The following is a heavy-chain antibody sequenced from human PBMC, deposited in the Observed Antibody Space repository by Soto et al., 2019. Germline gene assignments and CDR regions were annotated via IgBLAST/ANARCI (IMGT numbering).Heavy chain of an antibody. CDR3: ARQYYYDSTSFDY. J-gene: IGHJ4*02. V-gene: IGHV4-59*01. CDR1: GGSISSNY. CDR2: VYNSGST. Sequence: SETLSLTCTVSGGSISSNYWTWIRQPPGKGLEWIGYVYNSGSTNYNPSLKSRVTISEDTSKSQFSLKVNSMTAADTAVYYCARQYYYDSTSFDYWGQGTLVTVSS. D-gene: IGHD3-22*01.